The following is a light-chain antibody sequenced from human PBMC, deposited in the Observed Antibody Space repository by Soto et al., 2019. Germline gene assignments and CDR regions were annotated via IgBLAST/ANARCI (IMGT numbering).Light chain of an antibody. CDR2: AAS. CDR1: QTVSRY. J-gene: IGKJ1*01. V-gene: IGKV1-39*01. CDR3: QQTYSNLWT. Sequence: DIQLTQSPSSLSASVGDTVTITCRASQTVSRYLNWYQQKSGTAPKLLIYAASTLHTGVPSRFSGRGSGTDLTLTINNLQREDFADYFCQQTYSNLWTFGQGTKVEIK.